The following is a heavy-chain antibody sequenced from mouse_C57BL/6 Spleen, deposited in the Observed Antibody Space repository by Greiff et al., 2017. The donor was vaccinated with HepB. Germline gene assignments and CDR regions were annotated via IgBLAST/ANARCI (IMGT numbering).Heavy chain of an antibody. D-gene: IGHD3-3*01. V-gene: IGHV4-1*01. CDR3: ARGDLHWYFDV. CDR1: GIDFSRYW. J-gene: IGHJ1*03. CDR2: INPDSRTI. Sequence: AASGIDFSRYWMSWVRRATGKGLEWIGEINPDSRTINYAPSLKDKFIISRDNAKNTLYLQMSKVRSEYTALYYCARGDLHWYFDVWGTGTTVTVSS.